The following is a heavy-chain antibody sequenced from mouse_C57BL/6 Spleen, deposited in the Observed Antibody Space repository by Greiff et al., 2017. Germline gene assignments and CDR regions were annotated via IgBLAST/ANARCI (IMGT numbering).Heavy chain of an antibody. Sequence: EVQVVESGGDLVKPGGSLKLSCAASGFTFSSYGMSWVRQTPDKRLEWVATISSGGSYTYYPDSVKGRFTISRDNAKNTLYLQMSSLKSEDTAMYYCARHVGREVACFDYWGQGTTRTVSS. J-gene: IGHJ2*01. CDR1: GFTFSSYG. CDR3: ARHVGREVACFDY. D-gene: IGHD4-1*01. CDR2: ISSGGSYT. V-gene: IGHV5-6*01.